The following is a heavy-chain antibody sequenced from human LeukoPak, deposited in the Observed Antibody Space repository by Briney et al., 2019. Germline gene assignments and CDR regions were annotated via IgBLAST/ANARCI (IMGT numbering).Heavy chain of an antibody. CDR1: GGTFSSYA. J-gene: IGHJ6*02. CDR3: ARGSSSHHYYYGMDV. Sequence: GASVKVSGMASGGTFSSYAISWVRPAPGQGLEWMGRIIPILGIANYAQKFQGRVTITADKSTSTAYMELSSLRSEDTAVYYCARGSSSHHYYYGMDVWGQGTTVTVSS. CDR2: IIPILGIA. V-gene: IGHV1-69*04. D-gene: IGHD6-13*01.